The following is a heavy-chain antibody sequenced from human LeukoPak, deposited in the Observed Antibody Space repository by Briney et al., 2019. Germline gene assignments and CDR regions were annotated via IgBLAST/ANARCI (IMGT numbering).Heavy chain of an antibody. D-gene: IGHD5-18*01. V-gene: IGHV3-9*01. CDR2: ISWNSGSI. CDR3: AKDIGYSYGPYGDYYYYYGMDV. Sequence: GRSLRLSCAASGFTFDDYAMHWVRQAPGKGLEWVSGISWNSGSIGYADSVKGRFTISRDNAKNSLYLQMNNLRAEDTALYYCAKDIGYSYGPYGDYYYYYGMDVWGQGTTVTVSS. CDR1: GFTFDDYA. J-gene: IGHJ6*02.